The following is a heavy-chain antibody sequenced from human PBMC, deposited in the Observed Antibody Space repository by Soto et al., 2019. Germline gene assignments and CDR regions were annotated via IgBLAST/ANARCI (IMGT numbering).Heavy chain of an antibody. D-gene: IGHD6-19*01. Sequence: GGSLRLPCGSYGFTLIKYCTGFFPPAPGKGLEWVSYISGSGGNTYADSVKGRFTISRDNSKNTLYLQMNSLRAEDTAVYFCAKDIQQWLVLDAFDVWGQGTMVTVSS. CDR1: GFTLIKYC. CDR3: AKDIQQWLVLDAFDV. V-gene: IGHV3-23*01. J-gene: IGHJ3*01. CDR2: ISGSGGNT.